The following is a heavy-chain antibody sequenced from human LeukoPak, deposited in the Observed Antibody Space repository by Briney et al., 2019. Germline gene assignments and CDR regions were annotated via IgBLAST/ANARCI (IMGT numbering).Heavy chain of an antibody. CDR2: INPNSGGT. CDR1: GYTFTGYY. V-gene: IGHV1-2*02. D-gene: IGHD6-13*01. J-gene: IGHJ4*02. CDR3: ARDLGSSSWDYYFDY. Sequence: GASVKVSCKASGYTFTGYYMHWVRQAPGQGLEWMGWINPNSGGTNYAQKFQGRVTMTRDTSISTAYMELSRLRSDDTAVYYCARDLGSSSWDYYFDYWGQGTLVTVSS.